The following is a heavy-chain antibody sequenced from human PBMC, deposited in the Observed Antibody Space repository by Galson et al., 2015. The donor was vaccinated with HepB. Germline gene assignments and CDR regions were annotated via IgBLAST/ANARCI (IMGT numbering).Heavy chain of an antibody. J-gene: IGHJ4*02. CDR3: ARDLESTGPFDY. V-gene: IGHV3-74*01. CDR1: GFTFSSYW. Sequence: SLRLSCAASGFTFSSYWMHWVRQAPGKGLVWVSRIKSDGSVTTYAGSVKGRFTISRDNAKNTLYLQMNSLRGEDTGVYYCARDLESTGPFDYWGQGTLVTASS. D-gene: IGHD3-3*01. CDR2: IKSDGSVT.